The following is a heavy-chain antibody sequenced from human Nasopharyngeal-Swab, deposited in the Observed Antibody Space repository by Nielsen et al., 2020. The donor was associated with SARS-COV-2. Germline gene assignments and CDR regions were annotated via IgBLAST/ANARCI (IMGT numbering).Heavy chain of an antibody. CDR3: ARDAAGYCSSTSCYAGTGMDV. D-gene: IGHD2-2*01. Sequence: WIRQPPGKGLEWIGYTYYSGSTYYNPSLKSRVTISVDTSKNQFSLKLSSVTAADTAVYYCARDAAGYCSSTSCYAGTGMDVWGQGTTVT. V-gene: IGHV4-30-4*01. CDR2: TYYSGST. J-gene: IGHJ6*02.